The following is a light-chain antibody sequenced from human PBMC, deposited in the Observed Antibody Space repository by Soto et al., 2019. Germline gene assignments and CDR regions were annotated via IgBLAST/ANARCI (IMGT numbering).Light chain of an antibody. CDR1: QSVSNN. CDR2: GAS. CDR3: QQYNYWPFT. J-gene: IGKJ3*01. V-gene: IGKV3-15*01. Sequence: EIVMTQSPATLSVSPGERATLSCGASQSVSNNLAWYQQKPGQAPRLLIYGASTRATGSPARFSGSGSGTEFTLTISGLQSEDFALYYCQQYNYWPFTFGPGTKVDIK.